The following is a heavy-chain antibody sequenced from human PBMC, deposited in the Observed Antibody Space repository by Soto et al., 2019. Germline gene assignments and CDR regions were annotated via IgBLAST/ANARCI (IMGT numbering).Heavy chain of an antibody. CDR1: GFTFSSYG. J-gene: IGHJ6*02. CDR2: IKEDGNEK. CDR3: TRGAGGWNYYYAMDA. Sequence: PGGSLRLSCAASGFTFSSYGMHWVLQAPGKGLEWVASIKEDGNEKYYADSVKGRFTISRDNAKNSMSLQMNSLGAEDTAVYFCTRGAGGWNYYYAMDASGPGATVTVSS. D-gene: IGHD6-19*01. V-gene: IGHV3-7*03.